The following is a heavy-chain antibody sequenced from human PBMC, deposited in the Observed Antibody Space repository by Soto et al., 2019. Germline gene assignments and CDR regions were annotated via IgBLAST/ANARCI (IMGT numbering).Heavy chain of an antibody. J-gene: IGHJ6*02. CDR2: IIPIFGTA. Sequence: SVKVSCKXSAGTFSSYAIRWVRQAPGQGLEWMGGIIPIFGTANYAQKFQGRVTITADESTSTAYMELSSLRSEDTAVYYCARNIVVVPAAGGMDVWGQGTTVTVSS. CDR1: AGTFSSYA. V-gene: IGHV1-69*13. CDR3: ARNIVVVPAAGGMDV. D-gene: IGHD2-2*01.